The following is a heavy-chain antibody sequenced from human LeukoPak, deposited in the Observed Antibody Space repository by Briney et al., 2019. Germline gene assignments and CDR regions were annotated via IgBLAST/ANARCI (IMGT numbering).Heavy chain of an antibody. D-gene: IGHD2-8*01. V-gene: IGHV1-2*02. CDR2: INPNSGGT. CDR1: GYTFTGYY. Sequence: GASVKVSCKASGYTFTGYYMHWVRQAPGQGLEWMGWINPNSGGTNYAQKFQGRVTMTRDTSISTAYMELSRLRSDDTAVYYCARVEGQGVYNWFDPWGQGTLVTVSS. J-gene: IGHJ5*02. CDR3: ARVEGQGVYNWFDP.